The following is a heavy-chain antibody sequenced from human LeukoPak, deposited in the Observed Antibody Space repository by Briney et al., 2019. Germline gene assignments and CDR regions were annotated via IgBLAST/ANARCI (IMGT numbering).Heavy chain of an antibody. CDR2: INPSGDST. Sequence: ASVKVSCKASGYTFTSYYMHWVRQAPGQGLEWMGIINPSGDSTSYAQKFQGRVTMTRDMSTSTVYMELSSLRSEDTAVYYCARGAVTAHGPSNRFDPWGQGTLVTVSS. CDR1: GYTFTSYY. V-gene: IGHV1-46*01. D-gene: IGHD4-17*01. J-gene: IGHJ5*02. CDR3: ARGAVTAHGPSNRFDP.